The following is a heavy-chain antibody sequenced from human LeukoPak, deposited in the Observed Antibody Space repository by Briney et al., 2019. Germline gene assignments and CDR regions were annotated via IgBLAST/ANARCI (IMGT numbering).Heavy chain of an antibody. CDR2: INSDGSST. V-gene: IGHV3-74*01. J-gene: IGHJ6*02. Sequence: GGSLRLSCAASGFTFSSYWMHWVRQAPGKGLVWVSRINSDGSSTSYADSVKGRFTISRDNAKNTLYLQMNTLRVEDTAVYYCATGQGHGMDVWGQGTTDTVSS. D-gene: IGHD1-14*01. CDR1: GFTFSSYW. CDR3: ATGQGHGMDV.